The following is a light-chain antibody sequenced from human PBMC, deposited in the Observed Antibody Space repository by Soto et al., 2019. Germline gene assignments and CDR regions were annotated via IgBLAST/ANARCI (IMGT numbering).Light chain of an antibody. CDR1: QSVSSS. J-gene: IGKJ1*01. V-gene: IGKV3-15*01. CDR2: GAS. Sequence: EIVMTQSPATLSVSPGERATLSCRASQSVSSSLAWYQQKPGQAPRLLIYGASTRATGIPARFSGSGSGTEFTLTISSLQSEDFAVYYCQQDNNWPLWTFGQGTKVEIK. CDR3: QQDNNWPLWT.